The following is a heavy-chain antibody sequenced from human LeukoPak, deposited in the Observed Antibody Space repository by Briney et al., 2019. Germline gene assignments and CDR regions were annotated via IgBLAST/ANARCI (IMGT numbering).Heavy chain of an antibody. Sequence: GGSLRLSCAASGFTFSSYAMSWVRQASGKGLEWVSAISGSGGSTYYADSEKGRFTISRDNSKNTLYLQMNSLRAEDTAVYYCAKGLRGGDPIDYWGQGTLVTVSS. V-gene: IGHV3-23*01. CDR3: AKGLRGGDPIDY. CDR1: GFTFSSYA. D-gene: IGHD2-21*02. J-gene: IGHJ4*02. CDR2: ISGSGGST.